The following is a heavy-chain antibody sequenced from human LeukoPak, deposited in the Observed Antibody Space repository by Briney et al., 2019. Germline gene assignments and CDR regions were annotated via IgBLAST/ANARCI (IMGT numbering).Heavy chain of an antibody. CDR2: IYYSGAT. Sequence: SETLSLTCTVSGGSISPLYWSWIRQPPGKGLEFIGYIYYSGATDYNPSLTSRVTLSVDTSKNQFSLKLSSVTAADTAVYYCARGRTNFFDYWGQGTLVTVSS. J-gene: IGHJ4*02. CDR3: ARGRTNFFDY. V-gene: IGHV4-59*11. CDR1: GGSISPLY. D-gene: IGHD3/OR15-3a*01.